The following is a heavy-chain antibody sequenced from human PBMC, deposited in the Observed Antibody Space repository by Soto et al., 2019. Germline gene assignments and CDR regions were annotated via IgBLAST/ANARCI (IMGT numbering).Heavy chain of an antibody. CDR3: TAAYSYSSSLHFDP. J-gene: IGHJ5*02. CDR1: GFTFSKAW. D-gene: IGHD6-19*01. V-gene: IGHV3-15*01. CDR2: IKSKADGGTI. Sequence: EVQLVESGGGLVKPGGSLRLSCAASGFTFSKAWMTWARQAPGKGLEWIGRIKSKADGGTIDYAAPVKGRFSISRDDSKNSLYLQKNNLKTEETGVYSCTAAYSYSSSLHFDPWGQGALVTVSS.